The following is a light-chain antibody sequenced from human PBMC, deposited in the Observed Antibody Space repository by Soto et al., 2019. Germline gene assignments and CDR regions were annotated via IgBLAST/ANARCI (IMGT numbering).Light chain of an antibody. J-gene: IGLJ3*02. V-gene: IGLV2-14*03. CDR1: SSDVGGYNY. CDR2: DVN. CDR3: TSYISSRNLEGV. Sequence: QSALTQPASVSGSPGQSITISCTGTSSDVGGYNYVSWYQQHPGKAPKLMIYDVNNRPSGISNRFSGSKSGNTASLTISGLQAQDEADYYCTSYISSRNLEGVFGGGTKLTVL.